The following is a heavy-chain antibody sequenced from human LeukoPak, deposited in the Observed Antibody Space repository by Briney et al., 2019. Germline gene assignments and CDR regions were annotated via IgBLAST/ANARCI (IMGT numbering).Heavy chain of an antibody. CDR1: GASITSYY. CDR2: IHYSGST. V-gene: IGHV4-59*01. Sequence: KPSETLSVTCTVSGASITSYYWTWIRQPPGKGLEWIGYIHYSGSTNYNPSLKSRVTISVDTSKNQFSLKLSPVTAADTAVYYCARDLRAAYWGQGTLVSVSS. D-gene: IGHD3-16*01. CDR3: ARDLRAAY. J-gene: IGHJ4*02.